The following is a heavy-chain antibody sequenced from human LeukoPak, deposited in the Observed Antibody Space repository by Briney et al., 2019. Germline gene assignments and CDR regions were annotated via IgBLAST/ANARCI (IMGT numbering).Heavy chain of an antibody. Sequence: PGGSLRLSCAASGFTFSSYAMSWVRQAPGKGLEWVSAISGSGGSAYYADSVKGRFTISRDNSKNTLYLQMNSLRAEDTAVYYCAKTQQLVISYFDYWGQGTLVTVSS. D-gene: IGHD6-13*01. V-gene: IGHV3-23*01. CDR2: ISGSGGSA. CDR1: GFTFSSYA. CDR3: AKTQQLVISYFDY. J-gene: IGHJ4*02.